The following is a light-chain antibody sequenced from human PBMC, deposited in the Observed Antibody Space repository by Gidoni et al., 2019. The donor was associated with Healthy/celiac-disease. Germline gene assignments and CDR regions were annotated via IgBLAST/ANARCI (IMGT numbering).Light chain of an antibody. J-gene: IGLJ2*01. CDR2: GNN. CDR1: SSNIGADYD. Sequence: QSVLTQPPSVSGAPGQRVTISCTGSSSNIGADYDVHWYQQLPGTAPNLLIYGNNNRPSGVPDRFSGSKSGTSASLAITGLQAEDEADYYCQSFDSSLSGSLFGGGTKLTVL. V-gene: IGLV1-40*01. CDR3: QSFDSSLSGSL.